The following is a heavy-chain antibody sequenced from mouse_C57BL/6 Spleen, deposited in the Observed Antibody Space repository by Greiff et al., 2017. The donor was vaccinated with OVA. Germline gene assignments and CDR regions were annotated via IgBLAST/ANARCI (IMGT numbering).Heavy chain of an antibody. D-gene: IGHD2-5*01. CDR1: GYTFTDYY. CDR2: INPNNGGT. J-gene: IGHJ3*01. CDR3: AEGDYSNYGFAY. V-gene: IGHV1-26*01. Sequence: VQLQQSGPELVKPGASVKISCKASGYTFTDYYMNWVKQSHGKSLEWIGDINPNNGGTSYNQKFKGKATLTVDKSSSTAYMELRSLTSEDSAVYYCAEGDYSNYGFAYWGQGTLVTVSA.